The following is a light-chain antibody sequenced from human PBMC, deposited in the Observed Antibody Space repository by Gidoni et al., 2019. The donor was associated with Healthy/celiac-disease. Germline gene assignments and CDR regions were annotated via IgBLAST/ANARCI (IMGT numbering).Light chain of an antibody. CDR3: QQYNNWPPTKT. CDR1: QSVSSN. CDR2: GAS. Sequence: EIVMTQSPATLSVSPGERATLSCRASQSVSSNLAWYQQKPGQAPRLLIYGASTRATGIPARFSGSGSGTEFTLTIRSLQSEDFAVYSCQQYNNWPPTKTFGQGTKVEIK. V-gene: IGKV3-15*01. J-gene: IGKJ1*01.